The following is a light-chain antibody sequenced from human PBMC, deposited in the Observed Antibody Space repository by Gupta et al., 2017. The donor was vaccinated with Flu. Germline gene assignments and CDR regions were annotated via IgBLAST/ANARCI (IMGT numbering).Light chain of an antibody. J-gene: IGLJ1*01. CDR3: LSYTGSNTLFV. V-gene: IGLV2-14*01. CDR2: EVT. Sequence: SALTQPASVSGSPGQSITISCLGTSSDVGGYKYVSWYQQQPGKAPKVLIYEVTNRPSGISHRFSGSKSGNTAALTISGLQAEDEADYYCLSYTGSNTLFVFGTGTKVTVL. CDR1: SSDVGGYKY.